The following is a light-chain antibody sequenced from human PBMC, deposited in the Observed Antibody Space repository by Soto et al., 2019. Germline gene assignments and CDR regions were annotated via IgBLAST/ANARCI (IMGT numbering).Light chain of an antibody. J-gene: IGKJ1*01. CDR1: QPISNY. Sequence: DIQMTQSPSSLSASVGDRVTITCRASQPISNYVNWYQAKTGTAPKFLIYGASTLQSWVPSRFSGRDSGTDFTLTSSSLQPEDFATYYCQQTYRTPREFGQGTKVEV. CDR2: GAS. CDR3: QQTYRTPRE. V-gene: IGKV1-39*01.